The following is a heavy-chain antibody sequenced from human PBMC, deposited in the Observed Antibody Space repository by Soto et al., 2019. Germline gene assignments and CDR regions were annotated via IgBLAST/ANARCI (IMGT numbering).Heavy chain of an antibody. V-gene: IGHV4-31*03. D-gene: IGHD3-22*01. CDR1: GGSISSGGYY. J-gene: IGHJ4*02. CDR2: IYYSGST. Sequence: PSETLSLTCTVSGGSISSGGYYWSWIRQHPGKGLEWIGYIYYSGSTYYNPSLKSRVTISVDTSKNQFSLKLSSVTAADTAVYYCARDRGYHGYFDYWGQGTLVTVSS. CDR3: ARDRGYHGYFDY.